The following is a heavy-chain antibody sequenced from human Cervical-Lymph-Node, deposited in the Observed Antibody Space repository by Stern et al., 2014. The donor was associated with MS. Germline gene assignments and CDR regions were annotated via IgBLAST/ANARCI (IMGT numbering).Heavy chain of an antibody. D-gene: IGHD3-3*01. J-gene: IGHJ6*02. CDR2: ISYGGSNK. CDR1: GFTFSRYA. V-gene: IGHV3-30-3*01. CDR3: ARSDDFWSGYPDYYYYGMDV. Sequence: VQLEESGGGVVQPGRSLRLSCAASGFTFSRYAMHWVRQAPGKGLEWVAVISYGGSNKYYADSVKGRFTISRDNSKNTLYLQMNSLRAEDTAVYYCARSDDFWSGYPDYYYYGMDVWGQGTTVTVSS.